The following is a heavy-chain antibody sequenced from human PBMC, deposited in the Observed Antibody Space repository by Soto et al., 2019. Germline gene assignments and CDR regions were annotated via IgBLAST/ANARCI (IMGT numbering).Heavy chain of an antibody. Sequence: GGSLRLSCAASGFTFSSYGMHWVRQAPGKGLEWVAVISYDGSNKYYADSVKGRFTISRDNSKNTLYLQMNSLRAEDTAVYYCAKEMLSYHDYYYYYGMDVWGQGSTVTVSS. V-gene: IGHV3-30*18. CDR2: ISYDGSNK. CDR3: AKEMLSYHDYYYYYGMDV. D-gene: IGHD3-10*01. CDR1: GFTFSSYG. J-gene: IGHJ6*02.